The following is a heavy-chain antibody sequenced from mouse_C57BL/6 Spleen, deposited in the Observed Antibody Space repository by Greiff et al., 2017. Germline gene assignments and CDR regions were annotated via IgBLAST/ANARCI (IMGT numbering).Heavy chain of an antibody. V-gene: IGHV5-6*01. Sequence: EVKVVESGGDLVKPGGSLKLSCAASGFTFSSYGMSWVRQTPDKRLEWVATISSGGSYTYYPDSVKGRFTISRDNAKNTLYLQMSSLKSEDTAMYYCARQDSKSWYFDVWGTGTTVTVSS. CDR3: ARQDSKSWYFDV. D-gene: IGHD2-5*01. J-gene: IGHJ1*03. CDR1: GFTFSSYG. CDR2: ISSGGSYT.